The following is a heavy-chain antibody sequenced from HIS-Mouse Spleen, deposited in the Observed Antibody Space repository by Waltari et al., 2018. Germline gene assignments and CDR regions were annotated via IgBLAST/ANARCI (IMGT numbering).Heavy chain of an antibody. D-gene: IGHD4-4*01. Sequence: EVQLVESGGGLVQPGGSLRLSCAASGFTFSSYDMHWVRQATGKGREGVSAIGTAGDTYYPGSVKGRFTISRENAKNSLYLQMNSLRAGDTAVYYCARGYSNYVPYFDYWGQGTLVTVSS. CDR3: ARGYSNYVPYFDY. J-gene: IGHJ4*02. CDR2: IGTAGDT. V-gene: IGHV3-13*01. CDR1: GFTFSSYD.